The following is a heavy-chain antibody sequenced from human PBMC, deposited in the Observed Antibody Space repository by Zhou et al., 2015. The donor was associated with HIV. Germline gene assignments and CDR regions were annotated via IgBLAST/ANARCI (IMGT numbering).Heavy chain of an antibody. CDR2: INPNSGGT. Sequence: QVQLVQSGAEVKKPGASVKVSCKASGYTFTGYYMHWVRQAPGQGLEWMGWINPNSGGTNYAQKFQGRITMTRSTSISTAYMELSSPKSEDTAVYYCARSAGSRSSGAFDIWGQGTMVTVSS. CDR1: GYTFTGYY. CDR3: ARSAGSRSSGAFDI. D-gene: IGHD6-6*01. V-gene: IGHV1-2*02. J-gene: IGHJ3*02.